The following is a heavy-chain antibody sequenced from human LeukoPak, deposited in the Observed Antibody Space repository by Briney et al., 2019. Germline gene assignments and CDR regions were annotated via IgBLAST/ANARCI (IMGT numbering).Heavy chain of an antibody. J-gene: IGHJ4*02. CDR2: IWYDGNNK. CDR1: GFTFSSYG. Sequence: TGGSLRLSCAASGFTFSSYGMHWVRQAPGMGLEWVAIIWYDGNNKYYAYSVKGRFTISRDNSKNTLYLQMNSLRVEDTAVYYCARDLSGSAIDYWGQGTLVTVSS. D-gene: IGHD1-26*01. CDR3: ARDLSGSAIDY. V-gene: IGHV3-33*01.